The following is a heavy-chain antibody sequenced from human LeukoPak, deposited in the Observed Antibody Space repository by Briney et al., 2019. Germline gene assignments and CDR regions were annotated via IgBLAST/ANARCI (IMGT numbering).Heavy chain of an antibody. D-gene: IGHD5-24*01. CDR1: GFTFSSYG. J-gene: IGHJ4*02. CDR3: ARDVPMDGYNGALDY. CDR2: IWYDGSNK. Sequence: GGSLRLSCAASGFTFSSYGMHWVRQAPGKGLDGVAVIWYDGSNKYYADYVKGRFTIYRDNSKNTLYLQMNSLRAEDTAVYYCARDVPMDGYNGALDYWGQGTLVTVSS. V-gene: IGHV3-33*01.